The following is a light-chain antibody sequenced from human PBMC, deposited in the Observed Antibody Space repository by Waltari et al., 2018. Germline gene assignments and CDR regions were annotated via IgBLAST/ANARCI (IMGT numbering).Light chain of an antibody. V-gene: IGKV3-20*01. CDR2: GAS. J-gene: IGKJ1*01. CDR1: QSVSRA. CDR3: QHYVRLPAT. Sequence: EIVLTQSPGTLSLSLGERATLSCRASQSVSRALAWYQQKPGQAPKLLIYGASTRATGSPDRFSGSGSGTDCSLTISRLEPDDFAVYYCQHYVRLPATFGQGTTVEI.